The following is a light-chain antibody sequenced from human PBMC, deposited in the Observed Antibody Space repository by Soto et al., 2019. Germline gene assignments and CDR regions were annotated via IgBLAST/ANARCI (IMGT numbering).Light chain of an antibody. CDR1: QSVRSN. V-gene: IGKV3-15*01. CDR3: QQSNNWPPYT. J-gene: IGKJ2*01. CDR2: GAS. Sequence: TMMTQSPGTLSVSPGERATLSCRASQSVRSNLAWYQQKPGQAPRLLIYGASTRATGIPARFSGSGSGTEFTLTISSLQSEDYAVYYCQQSNNWPPYTFGQGTNLEIK.